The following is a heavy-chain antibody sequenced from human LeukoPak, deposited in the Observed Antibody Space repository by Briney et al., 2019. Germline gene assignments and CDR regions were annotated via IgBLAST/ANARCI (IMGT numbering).Heavy chain of an antibody. Sequence: SETLSLTCGVFGGSFSSYYWTWLRQPPGKGLEWIGQINHRGSSHYNPSLRSRVTISVDTSKTQFSLKLTSVTAADTAVYYCAPDKFCSDTGSCNIGLFDFWGPGALVTVSS. D-gene: IGHD2-15*01. V-gene: IGHV4-34*01. CDR1: GGSFSSYY. CDR3: APDKFCSDTGSCNIGLFDF. J-gene: IGHJ4*02. CDR2: INHRGSS.